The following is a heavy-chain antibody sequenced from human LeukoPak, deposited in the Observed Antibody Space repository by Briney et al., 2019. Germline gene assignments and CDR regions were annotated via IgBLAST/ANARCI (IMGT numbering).Heavy chain of an antibody. V-gene: IGHV3-23*01. Sequence: GGSLRLSCAASGFTFSSYAMSWVRQAPGKGLEWVSGTSGSGGSTNYADSVKGRFIISRDNSKNMLYLQMSSLSAEDTAVYYCAKEQFRGSYRGSDYWGQGTLVTVSS. J-gene: IGHJ4*02. CDR2: TSGSGGST. CDR3: AKEQFRGSYRGSDY. D-gene: IGHD1-26*01. CDR1: GFTFSSYA.